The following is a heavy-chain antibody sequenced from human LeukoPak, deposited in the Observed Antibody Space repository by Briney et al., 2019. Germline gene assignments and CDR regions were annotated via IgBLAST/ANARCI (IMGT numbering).Heavy chain of an antibody. CDR3: AKTSLWDGSGHYYYMDV. D-gene: IGHD2-15*01. CDR2: IFPSGGEI. Sequence: GGSLRLSCAASGFTFSNYWMHWVRQPPGKGLEWVSSIFPSGGEIHYADSVRGRFTISRDNPKNTVYLQMDSLRAEDTARYYCAKTSLWDGSGHYYYMDVWGKGTTVTISS. V-gene: IGHV3-23*01. CDR1: GFTFSNYW. J-gene: IGHJ6*03.